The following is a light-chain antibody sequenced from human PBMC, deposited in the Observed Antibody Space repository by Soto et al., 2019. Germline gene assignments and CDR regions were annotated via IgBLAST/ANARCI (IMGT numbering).Light chain of an antibody. CDR1: QSFTYTY. CDR3: QQYESIPFT. CDR2: GVS. V-gene: IGKV3-20*01. J-gene: IGKJ2*01. Sequence: IVLTQSPVTLSSSPGERATLSCRASQSFTYTYLAWYQQKPGRSPRLLVYGVSARAAGISDRFSGSGSGTDFTLTISRLEPEDSAIYYCQQYESIPFTFGQGTKLEIK.